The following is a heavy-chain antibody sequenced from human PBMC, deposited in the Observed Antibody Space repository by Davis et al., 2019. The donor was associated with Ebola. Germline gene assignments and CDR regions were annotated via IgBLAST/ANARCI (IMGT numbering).Heavy chain of an antibody. Sequence: MPSETLSLTCTVSGGSISSGDYYWSWIRQPPGKGLEWIGYIYYSGSTYYNPSLKSRVTISVDTSKNQFSLKLSSVTAADTAVYYCARVVSYGDYESGYYFDYWGQGTLVTVSS. D-gene: IGHD4-17*01. V-gene: IGHV4-30-4*01. CDR2: IYYSGST. CDR1: GGSISSGDYY. J-gene: IGHJ4*02. CDR3: ARVVSYGDYESGYYFDY.